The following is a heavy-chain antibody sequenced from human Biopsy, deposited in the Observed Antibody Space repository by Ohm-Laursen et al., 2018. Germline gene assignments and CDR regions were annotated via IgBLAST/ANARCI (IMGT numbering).Heavy chain of an antibody. V-gene: IGHV4-61*01. D-gene: IGHD2-2*01. Sequence: SETLSLTCTVSGGSVSDSFHFWSWIRQPPGKGLEWIGAAYYSGTTNYNPSLKSRLTISVDTSKNQFSLNLNSVTAADTAVYFCARDVKRYCSGTSCYSGYFGMDVWGQGTTVTVS. J-gene: IGHJ6*02. CDR3: ARDVKRYCSGTSCYSGYFGMDV. CDR1: GGSVSDSFHF. CDR2: AYYSGTT.